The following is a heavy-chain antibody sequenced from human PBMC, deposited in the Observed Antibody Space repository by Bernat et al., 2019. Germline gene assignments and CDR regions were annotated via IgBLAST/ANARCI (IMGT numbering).Heavy chain of an antibody. V-gene: IGHV3-49*03. CDR2: IRSKAYGGNT. J-gene: IGHJ4*02. CDR3: TRDHNYYDFWSGYFDY. CDR1: GFTFGDYA. Sequence: EVQLVESGGGLVQPGRSLRLSCTASGFTFGDYALSWFRQALGTGLGWVGFIRSKAYGGNTEYAASVKGRFNISRDDSKSIAYLQMNSLKTEDTAVYYCTRDHNYYDFWSGYFDYWGQGTLVTVSS. D-gene: IGHD3-3*01.